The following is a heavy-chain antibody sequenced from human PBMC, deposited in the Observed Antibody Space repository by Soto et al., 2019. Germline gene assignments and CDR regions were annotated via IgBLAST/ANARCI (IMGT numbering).Heavy chain of an antibody. V-gene: IGHV4-61*08. D-gene: IGHD1-1*01. CDR1: GGSVSSGGSF. CDR2: ISYSGNT. CDR3: ARGQNWNYDS. Sequence: QVQLQASGPGLVKPSETLSLSCTVSGGSVSSGGSFWTWIRQPPGQGLEWIGYISYSGNTNYNSSLKSRVTISVDTSKQQFSLKLISVTAADTAVYYFARGQNWNYDSWGQGTLVTVSS. J-gene: IGHJ4*02.